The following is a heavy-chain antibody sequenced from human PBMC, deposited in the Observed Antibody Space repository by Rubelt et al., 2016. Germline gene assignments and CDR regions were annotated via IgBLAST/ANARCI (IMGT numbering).Heavy chain of an antibody. CDR2: IYPGDSDI. CDR3: ARATVATSYFTF. D-gene: IGHD5-12*01. Sequence: PEWMGIIYPGDSDIRYSPSFQGQVTISADKSITTAYLQWSSLKASDTAVYYCARATVATSYFTFWGPGTLVTVSS. V-gene: IGHV5-51*01. J-gene: IGHJ4*02.